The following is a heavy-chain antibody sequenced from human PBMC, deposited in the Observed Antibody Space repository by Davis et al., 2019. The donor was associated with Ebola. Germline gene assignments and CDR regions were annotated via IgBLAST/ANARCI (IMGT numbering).Heavy chain of an antibody. CDR2: IKQDGSEK. V-gene: IGHV3-7*01. J-gene: IGHJ5*02. CDR1: GFTFSSYS. CDR3: ARDFGIGELFFENWFDP. Sequence: GESLKISCAASGFTFSSYSMNWVRQAPGKGLERVANIKQDGSEKYYVDSVKGRFTISRDNAKNSLYLQMNSLRAEDTAVYYCARDFGIGELFFENWFDPWGQGTLVTVSS. D-gene: IGHD3-10*01.